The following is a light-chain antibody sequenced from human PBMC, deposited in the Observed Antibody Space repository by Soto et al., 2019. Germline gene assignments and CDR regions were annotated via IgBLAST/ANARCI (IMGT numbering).Light chain of an antibody. Sequence: QSVLTQPPSVSGAPGQRVTISCTGSSSNIGAGYDAHWYQHLPGTAPKLLIYYNSNRPSGVPDRFSGSKSDTSASLAITGLQAEDEADYYCQSYDSSLSAYVFGTGTKLTV. CDR2: YNS. CDR1: SSNIGAGYD. CDR3: QSYDSSLSAYV. V-gene: IGLV1-40*01. J-gene: IGLJ1*01.